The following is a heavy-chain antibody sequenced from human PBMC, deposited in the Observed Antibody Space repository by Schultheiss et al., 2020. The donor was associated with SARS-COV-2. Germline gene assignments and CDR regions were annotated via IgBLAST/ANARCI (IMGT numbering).Heavy chain of an antibody. J-gene: IGHJ4*02. CDR2: ISWNSGSI. Sequence: GGSLRLSCAASGFTFDDYAMHWVRQAPGKGLEWVSGISWNSGSIGYADSVKGRFTISRDNAKNSLYLQMNSLRAEDTAVYYCARDPLHYYDSSGYDDYWGRGTRVTVSS. D-gene: IGHD3-22*01. CDR3: ARDPLHYYDSSGYDDY. V-gene: IGHV3-9*01. CDR1: GFTFDDYA.